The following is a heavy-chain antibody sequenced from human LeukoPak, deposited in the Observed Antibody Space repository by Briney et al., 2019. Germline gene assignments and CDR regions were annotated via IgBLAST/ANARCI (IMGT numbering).Heavy chain of an antibody. CDR2: ISSSSTYI. CDR3: ARDSGIYRTIDY. V-gene: IGHV3-21*01. CDR1: GFTFNNYS. Sequence: PGGSQRLSCVASGFTFNNYSMNWVRQAPGKGLEWVSSISSSSTYIYHADSVKGRFTISRDNAKNSLYLQMNSLRAAHTAVYYCARDSGIYRTIDYWGQGTLLTVSS. J-gene: IGHJ4*02. D-gene: IGHD1-26*01.